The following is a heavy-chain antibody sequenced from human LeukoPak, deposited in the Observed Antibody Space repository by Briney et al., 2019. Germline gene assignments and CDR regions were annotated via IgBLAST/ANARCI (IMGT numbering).Heavy chain of an antibody. Sequence: GGSLRLSCAASGFTVSSNYMSWVRQAPGKGLEWVSVIYSGGSTYYADSVKGRFTISRDNSKNTLYLQMNSLRAEDTAVYYCARDKEVSAPGAFDIWGQGTMVTVSS. V-gene: IGHV3-66*01. CDR2: IYSGGST. D-gene: IGHD3-10*01. J-gene: IGHJ3*02. CDR1: GFTVSSNY. CDR3: ARDKEVSAPGAFDI.